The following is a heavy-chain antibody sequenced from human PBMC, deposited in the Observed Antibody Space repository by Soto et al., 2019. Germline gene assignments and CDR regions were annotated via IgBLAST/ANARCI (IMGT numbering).Heavy chain of an antibody. CDR3: ARGPSSLTRFDY. J-gene: IGHJ4*02. D-gene: IGHD2-2*01. CDR2: ISFDGSNK. V-gene: IGHV3-30-3*01. Sequence: LRLSCAASGFTFSSYAVHWVRQAPGKGLEWVAVISFDGSNKYYADSVKGRFTISRDNSKNTLYLQMNSLRAEDTAVYYCARGPSSLTRFDYWGQGTLVTVSS. CDR1: GFTFSSYA.